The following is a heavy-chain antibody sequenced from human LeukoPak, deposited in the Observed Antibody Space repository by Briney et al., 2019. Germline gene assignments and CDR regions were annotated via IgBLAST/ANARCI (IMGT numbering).Heavy chain of an antibody. CDR3: ARVGGNYYDSSGYYVLAYYFDY. J-gene: IGHJ4*02. CDR1: GYTLTELS. V-gene: IGHV1-24*01. CDR2: FDPEDGET. D-gene: IGHD3-22*01. Sequence: ASVKVSCKVSGYTLTELSMHWVRQAPGKGLEWMGGFDPEDGETIYAQKFQGRVTMTEDTSTDTAYMELSSLRSEDTAVYYCARVGGNYYDSSGYYVLAYYFDYWGQGTLVTVSS.